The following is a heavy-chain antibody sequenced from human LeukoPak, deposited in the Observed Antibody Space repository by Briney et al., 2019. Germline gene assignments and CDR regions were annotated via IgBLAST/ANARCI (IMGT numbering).Heavy chain of an antibody. J-gene: IGHJ4*02. D-gene: IGHD3-22*01. V-gene: IGHV3-11*04. CDR2: ISSSGSTI. CDR1: GGSISSSSYY. CDR3: ARDGWYYDSSGYSVKNANAPFDY. Sequence: LSLTCTVSGGSISSSSYYWGWIRQPPGKGLEWVSYISSSGSTIYYADSVKGRFTISRDNAKNSLYLQMNSLRAEDTAAYYCARDGWYYDSSGYSVKNANAPFDYWGQGTLVTVSS.